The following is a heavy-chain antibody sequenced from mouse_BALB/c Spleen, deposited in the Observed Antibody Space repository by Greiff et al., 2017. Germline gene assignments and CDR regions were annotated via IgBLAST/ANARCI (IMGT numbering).Heavy chain of an antibody. CDR1: GYAFTSYN. V-gene: IGHV1S135*01. J-gene: IGHJ4*01. CDR3: ARGYYRYDGGYYAMDD. Sequence: VQLQQSGPELVKPGASVKVSCKASGYAFTSYNMYWVKQSHGKSLEWIGYIDPYNGGTSYNQKFKGKATLTVDKSSSTAYMHLNSLTSEDSAVYYCARGYYRYDGGYYAMDDWGQGTSVTVSS. CDR2: IDPYNGGT. D-gene: IGHD2-14*01.